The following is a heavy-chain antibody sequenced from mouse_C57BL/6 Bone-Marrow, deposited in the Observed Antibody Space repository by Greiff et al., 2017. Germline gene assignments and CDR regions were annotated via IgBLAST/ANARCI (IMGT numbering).Heavy chain of an antibody. CDR2: IDPEDGET. D-gene: IGHD4-1*01. Sequence: VQLQQSGAELVKPGASVKLSCTASGFNIKDYYMHWVKQRTEQGLEWIGRIDPEDGETKSAPKFQGKATITADTSSNTAYLQLSSLTSEDTAVYYCASSNWDRVFDYWGQGTTLTVSS. CDR1: GFNIKDYY. J-gene: IGHJ2*01. V-gene: IGHV14-2*01. CDR3: ASSNWDRVFDY.